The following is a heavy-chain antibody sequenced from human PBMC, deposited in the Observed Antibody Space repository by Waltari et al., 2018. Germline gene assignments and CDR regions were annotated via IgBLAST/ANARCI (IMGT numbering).Heavy chain of an antibody. D-gene: IGHD6-19*01. CDR1: GGSFSVYA. CDR2: IIPIFGTA. Sequence: QVQLVQSGAEVKKPGSSVKVSAQASGGSFSVYAISGVRQAPGQGLEWMGGIIPIFGTANYAQKFQGRVAITTDESTSTAYMELSSLRSEDTAVYYCARDDGTVAGIGYWGQGTLVTVSS. J-gene: IGHJ4*02. CDR3: ARDDGTVAGIGY. V-gene: IGHV1-69*05.